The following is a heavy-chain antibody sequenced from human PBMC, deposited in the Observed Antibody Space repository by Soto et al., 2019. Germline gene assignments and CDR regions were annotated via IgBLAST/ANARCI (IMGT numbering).Heavy chain of an antibody. Sequence: QVQLQESGPGLVKPSETLSLTCTVSGGSISSYYWSWMRQPQGKGLEWIGYIYYSGRTNYNPSLKSRVTISVDTSKNQLSLKLSSVTAADTAVYYFARRYGYYFDYWGQGTLVTVSS. J-gene: IGHJ4*02. CDR3: ARRYGYYFDY. CDR2: IYYSGRT. V-gene: IGHV4-59*08. D-gene: IGHD4-17*01. CDR1: GGSISSYY.